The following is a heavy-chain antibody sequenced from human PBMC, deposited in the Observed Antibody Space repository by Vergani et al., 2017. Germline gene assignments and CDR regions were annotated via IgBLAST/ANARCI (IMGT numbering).Heavy chain of an antibody. V-gene: IGHV3-23*01. CDR3: ARRYDSSGYHKAYFDY. CDR2: IRGSGGST. D-gene: IGHD3-22*01. Sequence: EVQVLESGGGLVQPGGSLRLSCAASGFTFSSYAMSWVRQAPGKGLEWVSAIRGSGGSTYYADSVKGRFTISRDNSKNTLYLQMNSLRAEDTAVYYCARRYDSSGYHKAYFDYWGQGTLVTVSS. J-gene: IGHJ4*02. CDR1: GFTFSSYA.